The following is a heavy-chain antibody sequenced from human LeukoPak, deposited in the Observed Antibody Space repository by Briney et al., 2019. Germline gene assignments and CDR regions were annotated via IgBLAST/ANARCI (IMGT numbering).Heavy chain of an antibody. CDR2: IYSAGNT. V-gene: IGHV3-53*01. J-gene: IGHJ4*02. CDR3: AKAGGWTNYFDY. Sequence: RGSLRLSCVASGFTVSSNYMSWVRQAPGKGLEWVSVIYSAGNTYYADSVKGRFTISRDNSKNTLYLQLNSLRAEDTAVYYCAKAGGWTNYFDYWGQGTLVTVSS. CDR1: GFTVSSNY. D-gene: IGHD6-19*01.